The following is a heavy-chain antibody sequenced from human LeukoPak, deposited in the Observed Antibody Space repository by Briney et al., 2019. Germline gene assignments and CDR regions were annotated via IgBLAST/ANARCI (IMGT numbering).Heavy chain of an antibody. CDR2: ISSSSSTI. Sequence: PGGSLRLSCAASGFTFSSYSMNWVRQAPGKGLEWVSYISSSSSTIYYADSVKGRFTISRDNAKNSLYLQMNSLRAEDTAVYYCARDPPVSSGYYARPYYYGMDVWGQGTTVTVSS. CDR3: ARDPPVSSGYYARPYYYGMDV. D-gene: IGHD3-22*01. V-gene: IGHV3-48*04. CDR1: GFTFSSYS. J-gene: IGHJ6*02.